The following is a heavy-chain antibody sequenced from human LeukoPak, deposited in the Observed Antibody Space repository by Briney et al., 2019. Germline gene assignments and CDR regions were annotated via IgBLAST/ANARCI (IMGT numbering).Heavy chain of an antibody. CDR1: GFTFDDYG. J-gene: IGHJ6*03. CDR2: INWNGGST. Sequence: GGSLRLSCAASGFTFDDYGMSWVRQAPGKGLEWVSGINWNGGSTGYADSVKGRFTISRDNAKNSLYLQMNSLRAEDTAVYYCARGMYYDFWSGLTTDYYYYYMDVWGKGTTVTVSS. V-gene: IGHV3-20*04. CDR3: ARGMYYDFWSGLTTDYYYYYMDV. D-gene: IGHD3-3*01.